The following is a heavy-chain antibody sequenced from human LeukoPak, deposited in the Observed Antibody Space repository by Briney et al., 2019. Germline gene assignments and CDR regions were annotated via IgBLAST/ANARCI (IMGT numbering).Heavy chain of an antibody. V-gene: IGHV4-4*02. Sequence: SGTLSLTCAVSGDSISSSNWWSWVRQPPGKGLEWIGEIYHSGNTNYNPSLKSRDPISVDKSKNQFSLKVSSVTAADTAVYYCARDPGGEGYDPGYWGQGTLVTVSS. CDR3: ARDPGGEGYDPGY. CDR1: GDSISSSNW. J-gene: IGHJ4*02. CDR2: IYHSGNT. D-gene: IGHD5-12*01.